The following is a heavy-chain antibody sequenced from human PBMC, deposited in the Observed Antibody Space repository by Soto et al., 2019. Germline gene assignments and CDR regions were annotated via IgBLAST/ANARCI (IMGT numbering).Heavy chain of an antibody. Sequence: SETLSLTCTVSGGSINSYYWSWVRQPPGKGLEWIGHIYYSGYTNYNASLEGRVTISVDTSKNHFSLKLDSVTAADTAVYYCARMAGDSFFQNWGQGTLVTVSS. J-gene: IGHJ1*01. CDR3: ARMAGDSFFQN. D-gene: IGHD6-19*01. CDR1: GGSINSYY. CDR2: IYYSGYT. V-gene: IGHV4-59*01.